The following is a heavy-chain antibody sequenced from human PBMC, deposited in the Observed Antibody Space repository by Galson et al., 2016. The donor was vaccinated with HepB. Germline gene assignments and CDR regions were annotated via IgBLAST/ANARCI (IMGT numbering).Heavy chain of an antibody. CDR3: ARIGGGSSGFDH. CDR2: ITVVNGNT. Sequence: SVKVSCKASGNTFTASAIHWVRQAPGQRLEWMGWITVVNGNTKYSQKFQDRVTFTSDTSASTAYMDLGSLTSEDTAVYYCARIGGGSSGFDHWRQASLVTLSS. J-gene: IGHJ4*02. D-gene: IGHD2-15*01. CDR1: GNTFTASA. V-gene: IGHV1-3*01.